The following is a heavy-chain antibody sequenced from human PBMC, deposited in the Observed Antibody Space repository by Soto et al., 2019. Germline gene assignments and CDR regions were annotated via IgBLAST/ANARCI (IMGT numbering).Heavy chain of an antibody. Sequence: GGSLRLSCAASGFTFSSYAMGWVRQGPGEGLEWVAVVSIGGSTHYADSVRGRFTISRDNSKNTLSLQMNSLTAEVTAVYFCAKRRGAGGHFDYWGQGALVTVSS. J-gene: IGHJ4*02. D-gene: IGHD2-15*01. CDR2: VSIGGST. CDR1: GFTFSSYA. CDR3: AKRRGAGGHFDY. V-gene: IGHV3-23*01.